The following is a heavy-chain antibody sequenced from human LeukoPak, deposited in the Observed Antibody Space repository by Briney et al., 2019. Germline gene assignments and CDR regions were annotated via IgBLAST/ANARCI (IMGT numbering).Heavy chain of an antibody. CDR1: GGSISSGSYY. J-gene: IGHJ4*02. CDR3: ARDSRNWNGGGFDY. V-gene: IGHV4-61*10. D-gene: IGHD1-1*01. Sequence: PSETLSLTCTVSGGSISSGSYYWSWIRQPAGKGLEWIGYIYYSGSTNYNPSLKSRVTISVDTSKNQFSLKLSSVTAADTAVYYCARDSRNWNGGGFDYWGQGTLVTVSS. CDR2: IYYSGST.